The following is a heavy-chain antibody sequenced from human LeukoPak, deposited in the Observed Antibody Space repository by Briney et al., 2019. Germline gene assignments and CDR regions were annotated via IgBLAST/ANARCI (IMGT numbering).Heavy chain of an antibody. J-gene: IGHJ6*02. CDR3: ARGSPESSGPYYYGMDV. V-gene: IGHV1-3*01. CDR2: INAGNGNT. D-gene: IGHD6-19*01. CDR1: GYTFTTYP. Sequence: ASVKVSCKASGYTFTTYPMHWVRQAPGQRLEWMGWINAGNGNTKYSQKFQGRVTITRDTSASTAYMELSSLRSEDTAVYYCARGSPESSGPYYYGMDVWGQGTTVTVSS.